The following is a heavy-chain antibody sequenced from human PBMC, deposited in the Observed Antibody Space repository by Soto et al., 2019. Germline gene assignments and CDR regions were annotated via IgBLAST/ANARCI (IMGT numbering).Heavy chain of an antibody. CDR1: GGSISSGGYY. Sequence: SETLSLTCTVSGGSISSGGYYWSWIRQHPGKGLEWIGYIYYSGSTYYNPSLKSRVTISVDTSKNQFSLKLSSVTAADTAVYYCARVPYRYYYDSSGSWLWFDPWGQGALVTVSS. CDR2: IYYSGST. J-gene: IGHJ5*02. D-gene: IGHD3-22*01. V-gene: IGHV4-31*03. CDR3: ARVPYRYYYDSSGSWLWFDP.